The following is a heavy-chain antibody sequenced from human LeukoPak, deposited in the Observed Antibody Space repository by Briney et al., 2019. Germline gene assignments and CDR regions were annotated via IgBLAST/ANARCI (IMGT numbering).Heavy chain of an antibody. J-gene: IGHJ4*02. V-gene: IGHV4-59*11. CDR1: GGSISSHY. Sequence: SETLSLTCTVSGGSISSHYWSWIRQPPGKGLEWIGYIYYSGSTNYNPSLKSRVTISVDTSKNQFSLKLSSVTAADTAVYYCAREGIRYYYDSSGYYPYFDYWGQGTLVTVSS. CDR3: AREGIRYYYDSSGYYPYFDY. D-gene: IGHD3-22*01. CDR2: IYYSGST.